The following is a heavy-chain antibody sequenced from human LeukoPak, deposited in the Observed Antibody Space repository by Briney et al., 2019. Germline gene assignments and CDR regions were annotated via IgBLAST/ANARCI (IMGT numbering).Heavy chain of an antibody. V-gene: IGHV3-7*01. CDR2: IKQDGSEK. CDR1: GFTFSSYW. Sequence: GGSLRLSCAASGFTFSSYWMSWVRQAPGEGLEWVANIKQDGSEKNYVDSVKGRFTISRDNAKNSLYLQMNSLKAEDTAVYYCARVNWNYHPVHNWFDPWGQGTLVTVSS. D-gene: IGHD1-7*01. J-gene: IGHJ5*02. CDR3: ARVNWNYHPVHNWFDP.